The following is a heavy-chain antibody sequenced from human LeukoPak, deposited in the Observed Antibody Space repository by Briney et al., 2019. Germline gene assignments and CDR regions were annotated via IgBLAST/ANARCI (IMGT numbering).Heavy chain of an antibody. CDR2: ISGGGGNT. Sequence: GGSLRLSCAASGFTFSIYAMSWVRQAPGKGLEWVSGISGGGGNTYHADSVKGRFTISRDNSKNTLYLQMNSLRAEDTAVYYCAKDRGFGAPQYWGQGSLVTVSS. V-gene: IGHV3-23*01. D-gene: IGHD3-3*01. CDR3: AKDRGFGAPQY. J-gene: IGHJ4*02. CDR1: GFTFSIYA.